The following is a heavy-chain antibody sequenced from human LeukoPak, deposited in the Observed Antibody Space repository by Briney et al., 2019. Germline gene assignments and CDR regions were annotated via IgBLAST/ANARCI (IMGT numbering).Heavy chain of an antibody. CDR3: AKDVTVTTNAITPVFDY. J-gene: IGHJ4*02. V-gene: IGHV1-8*03. CDR2: MNPNSGNT. D-gene: IGHD4-17*01. Sequence: GASVKVSCKASGYTFTSYDINWVRQATGQGLEWMGWMNPNSGNTGYAQKFQGRVTTTRNTSISTAYMELSSLRAEDTAVYYCAKDVTVTTNAITPVFDYWGQGTLVTVSS. CDR1: GYTFTSYD.